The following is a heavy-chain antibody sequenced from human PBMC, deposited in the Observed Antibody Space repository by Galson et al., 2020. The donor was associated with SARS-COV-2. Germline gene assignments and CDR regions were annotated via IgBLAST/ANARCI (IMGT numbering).Heavy chain of an antibody. Sequence: GGSLRLSCAASGFTFSSYAMHWVRQAPGKGLEWVSAISGDGSGTYYADSVKGRFTISRDNSKNTLYLQMNSLRAEDTAVYYCGMHSSGWHQGTYLDYWGQGTLVTVSS. CDR3: GMHSSGWHQGTYLDY. CDR1: GFTFSSYA. D-gene: IGHD6-19*01. J-gene: IGHJ4*02. CDR2: ISGDGSGT. V-gene: IGHV3-23*01.